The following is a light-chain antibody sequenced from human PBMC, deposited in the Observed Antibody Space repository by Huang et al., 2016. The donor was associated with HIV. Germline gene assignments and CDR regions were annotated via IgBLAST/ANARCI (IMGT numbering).Light chain of an antibody. CDR2: WAS. J-gene: IGKJ4*01. V-gene: IGKV4-1*01. CDR1: QSLFFSSKKRSY. Sequence: DIVMTQSPDSLTVSLGERATINCRSSQSLFFSSKKRSYLAWYQKKPGQPPKLVISWASARESGVPDRFSGSGSETHFTLTINSLQAEDVAVYYCQQYYHNPLTFGGGTKVEI. CDR3: QQYYHNPLT.